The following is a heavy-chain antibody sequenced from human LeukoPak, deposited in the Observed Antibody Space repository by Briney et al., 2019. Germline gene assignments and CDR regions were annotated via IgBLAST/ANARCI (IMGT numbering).Heavy chain of an antibody. CDR2: IKEDGSEE. V-gene: IGHV3-7*01. J-gene: IGHJ4*02. CDR1: GFTFSSYA. D-gene: IGHD6-6*01. CDR3: TRYSSCFDY. Sequence: PGGSLRLSCAASGFTFSSYAMSWVRQAPGKGLEWVANIKEDGSEEYYVDSVKGRFTISRDNAKNSLYLQMNSLGAEDTAVYYCTRYSSCFDYWGQGTLVTVSS.